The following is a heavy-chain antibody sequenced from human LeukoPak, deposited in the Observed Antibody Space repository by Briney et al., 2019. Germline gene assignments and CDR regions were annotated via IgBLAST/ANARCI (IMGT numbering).Heavy chain of an antibody. CDR2: INPSGGST. V-gene: IGHV1-46*01. J-gene: IGHJ6*02. CDR3: ARELGSGTHLAQIYYYYGMDV. D-gene: IGHD3-10*01. Sequence: ASVTVSCKASGYTFTSYYMHWVRQAPGQGLEWMGIINPSGGSTSYAQKFQGRVTMTRDTSTSTVYMELSSLRSEDTAVYYCARELGSGTHLAQIYYYYGMDVWGQGTTVTVSS. CDR1: GYTFTSYY.